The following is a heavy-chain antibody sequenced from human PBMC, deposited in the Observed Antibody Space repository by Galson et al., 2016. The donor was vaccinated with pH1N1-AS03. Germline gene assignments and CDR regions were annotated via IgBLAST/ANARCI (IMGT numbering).Heavy chain of an antibody. V-gene: IGHV3-7*01. CDR2: VKQDGSEK. CDR1: GFTLSTYW. CDR3: ATSGSYRFDH. Sequence: SLRLSCAASGFTLSTYWMNWVRQVPGKGLEWIANVKQDGSEKHYVGSVRGRFTISRDNAKNSLYLQMNTLRVDDTAIYYCATSGSYRFDHWGQGALVTVSS. J-gene: IGHJ4*02. D-gene: IGHD1-26*01.